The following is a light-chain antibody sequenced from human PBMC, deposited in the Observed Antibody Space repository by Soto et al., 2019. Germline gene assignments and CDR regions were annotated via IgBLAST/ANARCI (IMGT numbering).Light chain of an antibody. Sequence: QSALTQPRSVSGPPGQSVTISCTGTSSDVDGYNYVSWYQQHPGKAPKLMIYDVSKRPSGVPDRFSGSKSGNTASLTISGLQAEDEADYYCCSYAGSYTYVFGTGTKVTVL. CDR1: SSDVDGYNY. J-gene: IGLJ1*01. V-gene: IGLV2-11*01. CDR3: CSYAGSYTYV. CDR2: DVS.